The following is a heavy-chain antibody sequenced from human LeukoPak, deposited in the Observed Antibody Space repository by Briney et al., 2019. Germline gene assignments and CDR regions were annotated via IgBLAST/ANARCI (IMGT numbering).Heavy chain of an antibody. CDR2: IYHSGST. CDR3: ARTKYGYGDPVGWFDP. J-gene: IGHJ5*02. D-gene: IGHD4-17*01. V-gene: IGHV4-38-2*02. CDR1: GYSISSGYY. Sequence: PSETLSLTCTVSGYSISSGYYWGWIRQPPGQGLEWIGSIYHSGSTYYNPSLKSRVTISVDTSKNQFSLKLSSVTAADTAVYYCARTKYGYGDPVGWFDPWGQGTLVTVSS.